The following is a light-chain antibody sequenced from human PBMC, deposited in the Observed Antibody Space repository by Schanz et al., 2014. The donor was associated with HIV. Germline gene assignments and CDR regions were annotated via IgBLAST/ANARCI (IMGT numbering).Light chain of an antibody. CDR3: QSYDSSLRASV. J-gene: IGLJ3*02. V-gene: IGLV2-14*03. CDR2: DVS. CDR1: SSDVGGYNY. Sequence: QSALTQPASVSGSPGQSITISCTGTSSDVGGYNYVSWYQQHPGKAPKLMIYDVSNRPSGVSNRFSGSKSGSAASLTISGLQAEDEADYYCQSYDSSLRASVFGGGTKLTVL.